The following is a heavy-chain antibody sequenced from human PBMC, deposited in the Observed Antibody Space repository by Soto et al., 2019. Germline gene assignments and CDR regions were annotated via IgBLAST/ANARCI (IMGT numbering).Heavy chain of an antibody. J-gene: IGHJ4*02. CDR3: ARGRQAVGLEF. V-gene: IGHV4-4*07. CDR1: GDSISSDY. Sequence: SETLSLTCTVSGDSISSDYWSWIRQPAGKGLEWIGRVYIGGETNYNPSLKSRLTMSLDTSKRQFSLKLSSVTAAATAVYHCARGRQAVGLEFWGLGTLVTVSS. D-gene: IGHD1-26*01. CDR2: VYIGGET.